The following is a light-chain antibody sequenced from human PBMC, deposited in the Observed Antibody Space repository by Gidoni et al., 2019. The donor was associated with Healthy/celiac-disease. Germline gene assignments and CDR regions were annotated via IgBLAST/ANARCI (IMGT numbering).Light chain of an antibody. Sequence: IQLTHSPSFLSASVGDRVTIPCRASQGISSYLALYQQKPGKAPKLLIYAASTLQSGVPSRFSGSGSGTEFTLTISSLQPEDFATYYCQQLNSYPLTFGGGTKVEIK. CDR3: QQLNSYPLT. J-gene: IGKJ4*01. CDR1: QGISSY. CDR2: AAS. V-gene: IGKV1-9*01.